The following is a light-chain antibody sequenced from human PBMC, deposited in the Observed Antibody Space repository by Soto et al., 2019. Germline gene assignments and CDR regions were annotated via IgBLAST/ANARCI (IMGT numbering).Light chain of an antibody. CDR3: QQYYSTPLT. CDR1: QSVLYSSNNKNY. Sequence: DTVMTQSPDSLAVSLGERATVDCKSSQSVLYSSNNKNYLAWYQQKPVRPPKLLIYWASTRASGVPERFSGSGSGADFSLSISSLQTEDVAVYYCQQYYSTPLTFGQGTKVDIK. CDR2: WAS. J-gene: IGKJ1*01. V-gene: IGKV4-1*01.